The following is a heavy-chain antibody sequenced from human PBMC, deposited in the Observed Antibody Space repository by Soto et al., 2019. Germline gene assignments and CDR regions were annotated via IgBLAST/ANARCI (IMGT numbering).Heavy chain of an antibody. CDR1: GYTFTGYY. D-gene: IGHD3-22*01. CDR3: ARDLILYYHDSSGFPGGW. V-gene: IGHV1-2*02. Sequence: ASVKVSCKASGYTFTGYYMHWVRQAPGQGLEWMGWINPNSGGTNYAQKFQGRVTMTGDTSISTAYMELSRLRSDDTAVYYCARDLILYYHDSSGFPGGWWGQGTLVTVSS. J-gene: IGHJ4*02. CDR2: INPNSGGT.